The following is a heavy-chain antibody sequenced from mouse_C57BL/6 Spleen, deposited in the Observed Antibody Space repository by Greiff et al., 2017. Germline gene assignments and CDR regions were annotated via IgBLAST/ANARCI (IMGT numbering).Heavy chain of an antibody. J-gene: IGHJ4*01. D-gene: IGHD2-3*01. CDR1: GYTFTDYN. Sequence: VQLQQSGPELVKPGASVKMSCKASGYTFTDYNMHWVKQSHGKSLEWLGYINPNNGGTSYNQKFKGKATLTVNKSSSTAYMELRSLTSAASAVYYCAPDGYFYAMDYWGQGTSVTVSS. CDR3: APDGYFYAMDY. CDR2: INPNNGGT. V-gene: IGHV1-22*01.